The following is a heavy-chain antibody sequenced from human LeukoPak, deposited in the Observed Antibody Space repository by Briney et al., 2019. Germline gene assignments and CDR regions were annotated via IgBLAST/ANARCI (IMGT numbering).Heavy chain of an antibody. CDR2: ISGSGGST. Sequence: GGSLRLSCAASGFTFSSYAMTWVRQAPGKGLEWVSAISGSGGSTYYADSVKGRFTISRDNSNNALYLQMDSLRAEDTAVYYCANWIGSSSRDYWGQGTLVTVSS. V-gene: IGHV3-23*01. CDR3: ANWIGSSSRDY. D-gene: IGHD6-6*01. J-gene: IGHJ4*02. CDR1: GFTFSSYA.